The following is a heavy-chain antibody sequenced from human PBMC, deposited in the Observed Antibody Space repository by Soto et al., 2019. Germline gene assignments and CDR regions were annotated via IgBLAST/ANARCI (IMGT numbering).Heavy chain of an antibody. J-gene: IGHJ6*02. CDR2: IYYSGST. CDR1: GGSISSYY. D-gene: IGHD3-9*01. Sequence: NPSETLSLTCTVSGGSISSYYWSWTRQPPGKGLEWIGYIYYSGSTNYNPSLKSRVTISVDTSKNQFSLKLSSVTAADTAVYYCARGYYDILTGYYGSRYGMDVWGQGTTVTVSS. V-gene: IGHV4-59*01. CDR3: ARGYYDILTGYYGSRYGMDV.